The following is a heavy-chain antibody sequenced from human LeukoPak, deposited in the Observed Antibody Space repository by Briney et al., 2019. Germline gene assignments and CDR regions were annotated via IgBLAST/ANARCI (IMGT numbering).Heavy chain of an antibody. J-gene: IGHJ6*02. D-gene: IGHD2-8*01. V-gene: IGHV1-69*04. CDR2: IIPILGIA. Sequence: SVKVSCKASGGTFSSYAISWVRQAPGQGLEWMGRIIPILGIANYAQKFQGRVTITADKSTSTAYMELSSLRSGDTAVYYCARPGVEGNYYYYYGMDVWGQGTTVTVSS. CDR1: GGTFSSYA. CDR3: ARPGVEGNYYYYYGMDV.